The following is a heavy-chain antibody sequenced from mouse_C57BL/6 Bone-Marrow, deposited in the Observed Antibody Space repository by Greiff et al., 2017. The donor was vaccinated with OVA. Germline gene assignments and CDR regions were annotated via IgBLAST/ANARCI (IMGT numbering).Heavy chain of an antibody. V-gene: IGHV1-7*01. D-gene: IGHD1-1*01. Sequence: QVHVKQSGAELAKPGASVKLSCKASGYTFTSYWMHWVKQRPGQGLEWIGYINPSSGYTKYNQKFKDKATLTADKSSSTAYMQLSSLTYEDSAVYYCARWDYGSSPFAYWGQGTLVTVSA. J-gene: IGHJ3*01. CDR2: INPSSGYT. CDR3: ARWDYGSSPFAY. CDR1: GYTFTSYW.